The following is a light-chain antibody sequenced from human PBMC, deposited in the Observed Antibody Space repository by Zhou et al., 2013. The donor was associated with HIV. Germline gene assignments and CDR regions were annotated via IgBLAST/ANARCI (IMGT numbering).Light chain of an antibody. CDR1: QSISNY. V-gene: IGKV1-39*01. Sequence: DIQMTQSPSSLSASVGDRVTITCRASQSISNYLNWYQQKPGKAPKLLIYTASSLQSGVPARFSGSGSGTDFTLSISSLQPEDFAVYYCQQTYTMPLTFGGGTNVAIK. CDR2: TAS. CDR3: QQTYTMPLT. J-gene: IGKJ4*01.